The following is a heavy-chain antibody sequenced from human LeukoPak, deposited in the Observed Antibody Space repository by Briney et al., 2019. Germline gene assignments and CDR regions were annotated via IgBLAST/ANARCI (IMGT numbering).Heavy chain of an antibody. CDR2: VNPSGGST. V-gene: IGHV1-46*01. CDR3: ARPPSYSSGWYGLDY. Sequence: ASVKVSCKASGYTFTSNYMHWVRQAPGQGLEWMGIVNPSGGSTSYAQKFQGRVTMTRDTSTSTVYMELSSLRSEDTAVYYCARPPSYSSGWYGLDYWGQGTLVTVSS. J-gene: IGHJ4*02. D-gene: IGHD6-19*01. CDR1: GYTFTSNY.